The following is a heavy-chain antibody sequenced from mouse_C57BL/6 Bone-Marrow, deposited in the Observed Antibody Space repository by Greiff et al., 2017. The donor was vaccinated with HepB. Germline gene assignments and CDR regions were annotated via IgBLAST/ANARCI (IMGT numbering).Heavy chain of an antibody. Sequence: EVKVVESGGDLVKPGGSLKLSCAASGFTFSSYGMSWVRQTPDKRLEWVATISSGGSYTYYPDSVKGRFTISRDNAKNTLYLQMSSLKSEDTAMYYCYRFAYWGQGTLVTVSA. CDR3: YRFAY. CDR2: ISSGGSYT. CDR1: GFTFSSYG. J-gene: IGHJ3*01. V-gene: IGHV5-6*01.